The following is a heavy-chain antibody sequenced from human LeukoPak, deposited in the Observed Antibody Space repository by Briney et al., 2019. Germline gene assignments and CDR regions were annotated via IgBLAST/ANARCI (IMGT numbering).Heavy chain of an antibody. CDR3: ARDIGSYSNDI. CDR1: GGFISGYY. Sequence: SETLSLTCTVSGGFISGYYWSWLRQPPGKGLEWIGYISDSGSPDYNPSLKSRVAISVDTSKNQVSLKVSSVTAADTAVYYCARDIGSYSNDIWGQGTMVTVSS. D-gene: IGHD1-26*01. CDR2: ISDSGSP. J-gene: IGHJ3*02. V-gene: IGHV4-59*01.